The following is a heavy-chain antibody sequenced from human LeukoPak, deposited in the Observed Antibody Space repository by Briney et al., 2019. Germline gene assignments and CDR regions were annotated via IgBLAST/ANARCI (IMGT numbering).Heavy chain of an antibody. Sequence: GRTLRLSCASSGFTLSSYSMHWVSQAPAKGLEWVTDISYEGSNKYYADYVKGRFTLSRDNAKNTMYLQMNSLRAEDTAVYYCARDIGSGSYYGYFQHWGQGTLVTVSS. J-gene: IGHJ1*01. CDR2: ISYEGSNK. V-gene: IGHV3-30*04. CDR1: GFTLSSYS. D-gene: IGHD1-26*01. CDR3: ARDIGSGSYYGYFQH.